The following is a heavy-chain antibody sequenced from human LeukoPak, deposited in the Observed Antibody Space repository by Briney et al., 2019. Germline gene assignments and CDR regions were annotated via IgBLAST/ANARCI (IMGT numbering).Heavy chain of an antibody. CDR2: IYYSGST. Sequence: SETLSLTCTVSGGSISSYYWSWIRQPPGKGLEGSGYIYYSGSTNYNPSLKSRVTISVDTSKNQFSLKLSSVTAADTAVYYCARHGPSGSQTRFYAFDIWGQGTMVTVSS. J-gene: IGHJ3*02. V-gene: IGHV4-59*08. D-gene: IGHD1-26*01. CDR1: GGSISSYY. CDR3: ARHGPSGSQTRFYAFDI.